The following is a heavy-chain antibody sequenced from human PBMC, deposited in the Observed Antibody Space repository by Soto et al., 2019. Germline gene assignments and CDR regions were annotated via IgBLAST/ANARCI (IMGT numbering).Heavy chain of an antibody. Sequence: SVTVSCKASARTFSSYTIISVRQAPGQGLEWMGGIIPILGIANYAQKFQGRVTITADKSTSTAYMELSSLRSEDTAVYYCAREGSSHDYYDSSGLNFEYWGQGTLVTVSS. D-gene: IGHD3-22*01. CDR2: IIPILGIA. CDR1: ARTFSSYT. V-gene: IGHV1-69*10. CDR3: AREGSSHDYYDSSGLNFEY. J-gene: IGHJ4*02.